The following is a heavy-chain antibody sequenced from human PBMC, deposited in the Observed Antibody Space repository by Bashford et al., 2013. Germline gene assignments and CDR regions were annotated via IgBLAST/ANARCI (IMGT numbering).Heavy chain of an antibody. CDR2: IHPSDSDT. CDR1: GYTFTNYW. D-gene: IGHD2-21*01. CDR3: AKQAESGDYYSVGDDPFNV. Sequence: GESLKISCKASGYTFTNYWIAWVRQMPGKGLEWMGTIHPSDSDTTYNPSFRGQVTISADKSINTTFLQWSSLKASDTAIYYCAKQAESGDYYSVGDDPFNVWGQGTLVTVSS. J-gene: IGHJ3*01. V-gene: IGHV5-51*01.